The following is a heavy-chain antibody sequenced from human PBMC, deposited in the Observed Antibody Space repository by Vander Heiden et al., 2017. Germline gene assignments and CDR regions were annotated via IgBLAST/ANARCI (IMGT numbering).Heavy chain of an antibody. CDR1: GFTFDDYA. V-gene: IGHV3-9*01. CDR2: ISWKSGSI. CDR3: AKSGSGFAWDYYYGMDV. Sequence: EVQLVASGGGLVQPGRSLRLSCAASGFTFDDYAMHWVRQAPGKGLEWVSGISWKSGSIGYADSVKGRFTISRDNAKNSLYLQMNSLRAEDTALYYCAKSGSGFAWDYYYGMDVWGQGTTVTVSS. D-gene: IGHD3-10*01. J-gene: IGHJ6*02.